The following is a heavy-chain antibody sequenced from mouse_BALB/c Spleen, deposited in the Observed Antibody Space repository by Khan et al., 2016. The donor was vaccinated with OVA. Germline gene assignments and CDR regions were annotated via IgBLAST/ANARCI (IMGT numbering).Heavy chain of an antibody. V-gene: IGHV2-9*02. J-gene: IGHJ1*01. CDR2: IWAGGST. CDR1: GFSLTSYG. CDR3: ARYYGNDGWYFDV. D-gene: IGHD2-2*01. Sequence: VQLQQSGPAMVAPSQSLSITCTVSGFSLTSYGVHWVRQPPGKGLEWLGVIWAGGSTNYNSALMSSLRISKDNSKSHVFLKMNSLQTDDTAMYYCARYYGNDGWYFDVWGAGTTVTVSS.